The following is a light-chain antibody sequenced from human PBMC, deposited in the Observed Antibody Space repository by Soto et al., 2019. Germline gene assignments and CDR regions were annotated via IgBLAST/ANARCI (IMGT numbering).Light chain of an antibody. CDR3: SSYTSSSILYV. CDR1: SSDVGGYNY. J-gene: IGLJ1*01. Sequence: ALTQPASVSGSPGQSITISCTGTSSDVGGYNYVSWYQQHPGKAPKLMIYEVSNRPSGVSNRFSGSKSGNTASLTISGLQAEDEADYYCSSYTSSSILYVFGTGTKLTVL. V-gene: IGLV2-14*01. CDR2: EVS.